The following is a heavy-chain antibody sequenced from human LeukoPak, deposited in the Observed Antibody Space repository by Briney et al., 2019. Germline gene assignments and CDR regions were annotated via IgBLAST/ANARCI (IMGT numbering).Heavy chain of an antibody. CDR1: GFTFSSYS. Sequence: GRSLRLSCAASGFTFSSYSTHWVRQAPGKGREWVGVISYDGSNKYYTDSVKGRFTISRDTSTNTLYLQMIRLRADDTAVYYRARGPYYTALTGYYKTSHYFDSWGQGTLVTVSS. CDR2: ISYDGSNK. CDR3: ARGPYYTALTGYYKTSHYFDS. J-gene: IGHJ4*02. V-gene: IGHV3-30*04. D-gene: IGHD3-9*01.